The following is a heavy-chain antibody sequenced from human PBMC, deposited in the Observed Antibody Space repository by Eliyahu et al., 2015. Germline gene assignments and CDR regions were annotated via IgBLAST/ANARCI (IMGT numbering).Heavy chain of an antibody. J-gene: IGHJ3*02. Sequence: QITLKESGPTLVKPTQALTLTCTFSGFSLSTXXVGVAWIRQPPGKALEWLALIYWDDDKAYSPSLQSRLTITKDTSKNQVSLSMTNMDPLDTATYYCARRPSNYYGSGRYSNGAHDAFDIWGQGTLVTVSS. CDR2: IYWDDDK. CDR1: GFSLSTXXVG. D-gene: IGHD3-10*01. CDR3: ARRPSNYYGSGRYSNGAHDAFDI. V-gene: IGHV2-5*02.